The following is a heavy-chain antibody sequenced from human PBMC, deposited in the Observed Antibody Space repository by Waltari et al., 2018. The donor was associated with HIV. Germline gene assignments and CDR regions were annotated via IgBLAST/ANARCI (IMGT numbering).Heavy chain of an antibody. Sequence: QVQLVQSGAEVKKPGSSVKVSCKASGGTFSSYAISWVRQAPGQALEWMGGNIPIMGTANDAQEVQGRGTSTADESTSTAYMELSSLRSEDTAVYYCARVSTVTTNYYYYYYGMDVWGQGTTVTVSS. CDR2: NIPIMGTA. V-gene: IGHV1-69*13. CDR1: GGTFSSYA. J-gene: IGHJ6*02. D-gene: IGHD4-17*01. CDR3: ARVSTVTTNYYYYYYGMDV.